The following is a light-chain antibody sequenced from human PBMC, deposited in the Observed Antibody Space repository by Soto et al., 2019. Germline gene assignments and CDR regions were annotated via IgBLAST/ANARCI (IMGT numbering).Light chain of an antibody. J-gene: IGKJ5*01. V-gene: IGKV3D-20*01. CDR2: DAS. Sequence: ETVLTQSPATLSLSPGERATLSCGASQSVSSNYLAWYQRKRGLAPRLLTYDASSRATGIPDRFSGSGSGTDFTLTISRLEPEDFAVYYCQQYGSSPTFGQGTRLEIK. CDR3: QQYGSSPT. CDR1: QSVSSNY.